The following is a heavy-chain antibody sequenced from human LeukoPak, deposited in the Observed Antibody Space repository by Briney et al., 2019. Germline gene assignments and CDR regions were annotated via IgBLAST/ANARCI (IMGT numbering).Heavy chain of an antibody. CDR3: ARDGFGNPLGY. Sequence: GGSLRLSCAVSGVTFSSYWMSWVRQAPQKGLEWVANIKQDGSEKYYVDSVKGRFTISRDNAKNSLYLQMNSLRAEDTAVYYCARDGFGNPLGYWGQGALVTVSS. CDR1: GVTFSSYW. CDR2: IKQDGSEK. D-gene: IGHD4-23*01. V-gene: IGHV3-7*05. J-gene: IGHJ4*02.